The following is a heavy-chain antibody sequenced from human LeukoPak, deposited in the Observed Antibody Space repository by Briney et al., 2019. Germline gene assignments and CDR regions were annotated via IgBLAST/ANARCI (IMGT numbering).Heavy chain of an antibody. CDR1: GYTFTSYY. CDR3: ARVGGPRTSRYCSGGSCYSDY. CDR2: INPSGGST. J-gene: IGHJ4*02. Sequence: GASVKVSCEASGYTFTSYYMHWVRQAPGQGLEWMGIINPSGGSTSYAQKFQGRVTMTRDMSTSTVYMELSSLRAEDTAVYYCARVGGPRTSRYCSGGSCYSDYWGQGTLVTVSS. D-gene: IGHD2-15*01. V-gene: IGHV1-46*01.